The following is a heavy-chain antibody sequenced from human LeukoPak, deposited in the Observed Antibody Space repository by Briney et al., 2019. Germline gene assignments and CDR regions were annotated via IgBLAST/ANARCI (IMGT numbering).Heavy chain of an antibody. V-gene: IGHV4-34*01. J-gene: IGHJ4*02. D-gene: IGHD2-8*01. CDR3: ARDHNGETDY. Sequence: SETLSLTCAVYGGSFSGYYWSWIRQPPGKGLEWIGEINHSGSTNYNPSLKSRVTISVDTSKNQFSLKLRSVTPADTAVYYCARDHNGETDYWGQGILVTVSS. CDR1: GGSFSGYY. CDR2: INHSGST.